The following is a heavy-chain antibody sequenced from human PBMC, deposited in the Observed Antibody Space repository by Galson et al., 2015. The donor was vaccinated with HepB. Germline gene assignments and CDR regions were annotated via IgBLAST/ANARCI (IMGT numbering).Heavy chain of an antibody. D-gene: IGHD3-9*01. CDR3: ARRGYYDILTGRSNWFDP. V-gene: IGHV3-7*01. Sequence: SLRLSCAASGFTFSSYWMSWVRQAPGKGLEWVANIKQDGSEKYYVDSVKGRFTISRDNAKSSLYLQMNSLRAEDTAVYYCARRGYYDILTGRSNWFDPWGQGTLVTVSS. CDR2: IKQDGSEK. CDR1: GFTFSSYW. J-gene: IGHJ5*02.